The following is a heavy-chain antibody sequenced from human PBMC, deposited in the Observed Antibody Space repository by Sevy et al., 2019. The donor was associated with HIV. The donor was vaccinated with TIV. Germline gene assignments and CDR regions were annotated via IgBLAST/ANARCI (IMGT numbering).Heavy chain of an antibody. CDR1: GGSFSGYY. V-gene: IGHV4-34*01. J-gene: IGHJ4*02. CDR3: ARGWGIVGATTLSSFDY. D-gene: IGHD1-26*01. CDR2: INHSGST. Sequence: SETLSLTCAVYGGSFSGYYWSWIRHPPGKGLEWIGEINHSGSTNYNPSLKSRVTISVDTSKNQFSLKLSSVTAADTAVYYCARGWGIVGATTLSSFDYWGQGTLVTVSS.